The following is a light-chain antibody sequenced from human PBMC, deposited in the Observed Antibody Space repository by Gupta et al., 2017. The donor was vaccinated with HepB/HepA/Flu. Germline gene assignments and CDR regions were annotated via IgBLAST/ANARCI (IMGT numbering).Light chain of an antibody. CDR2: TAS. V-gene: IGKV3-20*01. J-gene: IGKJ4*01. Sequence: IVFTQSPGTLPLSPGERATLSCRASQSVISNYLAWYQQKPGQAPRLLIYTASRRATGIPDSFSGSGSGTDFTISISRLEPEDSVMYYCQQYGSSPVFGGGTRVEIK. CDR3: QQYGSSPV. CDR1: QSVISNY.